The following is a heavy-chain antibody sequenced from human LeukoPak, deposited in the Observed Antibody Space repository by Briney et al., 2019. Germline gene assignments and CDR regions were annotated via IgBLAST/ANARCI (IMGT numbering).Heavy chain of an antibody. CDR1: GGSFSGYF. CDR2: INHSGST. D-gene: IGHD6-13*01. Sequence: SETLSLTCAVYGGSFSGYFWSWIRQPPGKGLEWIGEINHSGSTNYNPSLKSRVTISVDTSKNQFSLKLSSVTAADTAVYYCARAYSSSWYWNWFDPWGQGTLVTVSS. J-gene: IGHJ5*02. V-gene: IGHV4-34*01. CDR3: ARAYSSSWYWNWFDP.